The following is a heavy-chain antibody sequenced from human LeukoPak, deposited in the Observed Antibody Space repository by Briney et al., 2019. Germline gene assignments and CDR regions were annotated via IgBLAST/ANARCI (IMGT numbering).Heavy chain of an antibody. J-gene: IGHJ4*02. Sequence: ASVKVSCKASGGTFSSYAISWVRQAPGQGLEWMGWINPNSGGTHYTQKFQGWVTMTRDTSISTAYMELSRLRSDDTAVYYCARDRRSSSWYSFDYWGQGTLVTVSS. D-gene: IGHD6-13*01. CDR1: GGTFSSYA. CDR3: ARDRRSSSWYSFDY. CDR2: INPNSGGT. V-gene: IGHV1-2*04.